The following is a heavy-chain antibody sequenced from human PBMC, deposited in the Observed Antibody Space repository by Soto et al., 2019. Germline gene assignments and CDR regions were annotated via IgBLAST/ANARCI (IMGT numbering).Heavy chain of an antibody. J-gene: IGHJ4*02. CDR3: ARLYGSGSYPLDYFDY. Sequence: EVQLVESGGGLVQPGGSLRLSCAASAFTFSSSWMSWVRQAPGKGLEWVANIKQDGSEKYYVDSVKGRFTISRDNAKNSLYLQMNSLRAEDTAVYYCARLYGSGSYPLDYFDYWGQGTLVTVSS. CDR1: AFTFSSSW. V-gene: IGHV3-7*01. D-gene: IGHD3-10*01. CDR2: IKQDGSEK.